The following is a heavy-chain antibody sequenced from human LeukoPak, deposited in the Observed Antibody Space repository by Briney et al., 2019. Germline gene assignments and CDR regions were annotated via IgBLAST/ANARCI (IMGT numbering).Heavy chain of an antibody. CDR1: GYTFTGYY. CDR2: SNPSGGST. CDR3: ARDLGQYYDILTGYYRRAYYYYYMDV. J-gene: IGHJ6*03. Sequence: ASVKVSCKASGYTFTGYYMHWVRQAPGQGLEWMGRSNPSGGSTSYAQKFQGRVTMTRDTSTSTVYLELSSLRSEDTAVYYCARDLGQYYDILTGYYRRAYYYYYMDVWGKGTTVTISS. V-gene: IGHV1-46*01. D-gene: IGHD3-9*01.